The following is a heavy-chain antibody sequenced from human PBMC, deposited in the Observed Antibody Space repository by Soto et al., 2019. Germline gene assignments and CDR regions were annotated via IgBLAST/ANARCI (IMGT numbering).Heavy chain of an antibody. CDR1: VYSFTSYW. D-gene: IGHD6-13*01. CDR2: IYPGDSDT. Sequence: RGESLKISCKGSVYSFTSYWIGWVRQMPGKGLEWMGIIYPGDSDTRYSPSFQGQVTVSADKSISTAYLQWSSLKASDTAMYYCASIVGYSSSWYYFDYWGQGTLVTV. CDR3: ASIVGYSSSWYYFDY. V-gene: IGHV5-51*01. J-gene: IGHJ4*02.